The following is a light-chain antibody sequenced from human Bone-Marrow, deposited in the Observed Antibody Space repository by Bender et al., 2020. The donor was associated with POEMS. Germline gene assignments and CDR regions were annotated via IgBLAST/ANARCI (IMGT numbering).Light chain of an antibody. Sequence: QSALTQPASVSGSPGQSITISCTGTNSDVGSYNLVSWYQQHPGKAPKLMIYEVTKRPSGISDRFSGPKSGYTASLTISGLQAEDEADYYCCSYVGSLTLLFGGGTKLTVL. J-gene: IGLJ2*01. CDR2: EVT. V-gene: IGLV2-23*02. CDR1: NSDVGSYNL. CDR3: CSYVGSLTLL.